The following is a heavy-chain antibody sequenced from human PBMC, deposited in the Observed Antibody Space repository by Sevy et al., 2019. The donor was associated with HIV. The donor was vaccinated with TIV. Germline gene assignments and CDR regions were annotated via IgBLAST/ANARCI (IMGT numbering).Heavy chain of an antibody. D-gene: IGHD2-2*01. CDR1: GFTFSNYA. J-gene: IGHJ4*02. CDR3: AREGCSKPHDY. Sequence: GGSLRLSCAASGFTFSNYAMSWVRQAPGKGLEWVSTFSFGCGKINYADSVKGRFTIYRDNSKNTLYLQMNSLRAEDTDLYYCAREGCSKPHDYWGQGTLVTVSS. CDR2: FSFGCGKI. V-gene: IGHV3-23*01.